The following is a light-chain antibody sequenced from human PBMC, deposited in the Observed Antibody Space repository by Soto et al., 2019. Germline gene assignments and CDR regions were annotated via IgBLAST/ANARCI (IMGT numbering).Light chain of an antibody. V-gene: IGKV3-15*01. Sequence: EIVMTQSQATLSVSPGERATLSCRASQSVSSNLAWYQQKPGQAPRLLIYGASTRPTGIPARFSGSGSGTEFTLTISSLQSEDFAVYYCQQYNNWPFTFGPGTKVDIK. J-gene: IGKJ3*01. CDR2: GAS. CDR3: QQYNNWPFT. CDR1: QSVSSN.